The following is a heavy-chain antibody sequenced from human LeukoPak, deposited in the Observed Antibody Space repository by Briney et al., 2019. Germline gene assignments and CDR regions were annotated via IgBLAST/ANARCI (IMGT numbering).Heavy chain of an antibody. CDR3: AKLAGAGY. V-gene: IGHV3-7*03. CDR1: GFTFSSYW. D-gene: IGHD1-26*01. J-gene: IGHJ4*02. CDR2: IKQDGSEK. Sequence: PGGSLRLSCAASGFTFSSYWMSWVRQAPGKGLEWVANIKQDGSEKYYVDSVKGRFTISRDNAKNSLYLQMNSLRTEDTALYYCAKLAGAGYWGQGILVTVSS.